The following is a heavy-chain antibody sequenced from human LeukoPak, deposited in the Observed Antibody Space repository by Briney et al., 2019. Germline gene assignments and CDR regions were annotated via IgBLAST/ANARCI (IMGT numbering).Heavy chain of an antibody. J-gene: IGHJ5*02. CDR1: GFTFSYYG. CDR2: IRFEGTEK. CDR3: AKDLMRDRWFGES. V-gene: IGHV3-30*02. Sequence: GGSLRLSCAASGFTFSYYGMHWVRQTSGKGLEWVAFIRFEGTEKFYADSVKGRFTISRDNYQNTLYLEMNSLRVEDTGVYYCAKDLMRDRWFGESWGQGTLVTVSS. D-gene: IGHD3-10*01.